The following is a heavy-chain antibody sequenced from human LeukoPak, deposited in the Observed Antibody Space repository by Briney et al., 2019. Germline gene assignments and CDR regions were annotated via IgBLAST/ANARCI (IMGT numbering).Heavy chain of an antibody. CDR3: ARGHDPYCSGGSCYSKRSYYFDYYGMDV. D-gene: IGHD2-15*01. Sequence: ASVRVSCKASGYTYTSYSIIWVRQAPGQGLEWMGWISTYNGNTNYAQSLQDRVTMTTDSSTNTAYTGLGSLRSDDTAVYYCARGHDPYCSGGSCYSKRSYYFDYYGMDVWGQGTTVTVSS. CDR1: GYTYTSYS. CDR2: ISTYNGNT. V-gene: IGHV1-18*01. J-gene: IGHJ6*02.